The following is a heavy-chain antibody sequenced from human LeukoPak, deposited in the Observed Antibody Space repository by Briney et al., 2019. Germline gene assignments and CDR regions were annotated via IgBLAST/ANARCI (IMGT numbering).Heavy chain of an antibody. CDR2: ISGSSSYR. Sequence: GGSLRLSREASGFTFSRYSMNWVRQAPGKGLEWVSSISGSSSYRNYADSVKGRFTISRDNAKNSLYLETNSLRAEDTAVYSCARGTYGDYSFDIWGQGTMVTVSS. CDR1: GFTFSRYS. CDR3: ARGTYGDYSFDI. J-gene: IGHJ3*02. V-gene: IGHV3-21*01. D-gene: IGHD4-17*01.